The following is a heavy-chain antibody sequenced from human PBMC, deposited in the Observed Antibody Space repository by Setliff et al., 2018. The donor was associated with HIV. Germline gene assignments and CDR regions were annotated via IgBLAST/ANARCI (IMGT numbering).Heavy chain of an antibody. CDR3: ARDGNGAFDM. Sequence: PGGSLRLSCAASGFPFSDYYMSWIRQAPGKGLEWIAYMSSSGRTIYYADSVRGRFTISRDNGKSSLFLQMNTLRAEDTAVYYCARDGNGAFDMWGQGTLVTVSS. CDR1: GFPFSDYY. CDR2: MSSSGRTI. V-gene: IGHV3-11*04. J-gene: IGHJ3*02. D-gene: IGHD1-26*01.